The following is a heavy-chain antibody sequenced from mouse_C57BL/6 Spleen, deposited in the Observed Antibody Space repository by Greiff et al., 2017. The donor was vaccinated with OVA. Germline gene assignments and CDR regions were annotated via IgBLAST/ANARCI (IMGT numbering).Heavy chain of an antibody. CDR3: ARPDDGYYWFAY. Sequence: VQLQQSGPELVKPGASVKISCKASGYSFTSYYIHWVKQRPGQGLEWIGWIYPGSGNTKYNEKFKGKATLTADTTSSTAYMQLSSLTSEDSAVYYCARPDDGYYWFAYWGQGTLVTVSA. CDR2: IYPGSGNT. J-gene: IGHJ3*01. V-gene: IGHV1-66*01. D-gene: IGHD2-3*01. CDR1: GYSFTSYY.